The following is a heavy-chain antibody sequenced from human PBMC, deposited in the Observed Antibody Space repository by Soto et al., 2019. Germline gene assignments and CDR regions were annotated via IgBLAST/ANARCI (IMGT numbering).Heavy chain of an antibody. Sequence: QVQLVQSGAEVKKPGSSVKVSYKASGDTFSSYTLSWVRQAPGHGLEWMGRIIPILGIANYAQKFQGRVTITADKSTSTAYMELSSLRSEDTAVYYCARATDVVVTGEGFDPWGQGTLVTVSS. D-gene: IGHD2-15*01. CDR1: GDTFSSYT. CDR3: ARATDVVVTGEGFDP. J-gene: IGHJ5*02. CDR2: IIPILGIA. V-gene: IGHV1-69*02.